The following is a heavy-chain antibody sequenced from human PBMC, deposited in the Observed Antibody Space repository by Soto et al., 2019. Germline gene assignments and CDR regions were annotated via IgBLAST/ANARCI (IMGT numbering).Heavy chain of an antibody. D-gene: IGHD3-3*01. CDR2: ISAYNGNT. CDR1: GYTFTSYG. J-gene: IGHJ4*02. Sequence: ASVKVSCKASGYTFTSYGISWVRQAPGQGLEWMGWISAYNGNTNYAQKLQGRVTMTTDTSTSTAYMELRSLRSDDTAAYYCARDPQSGGYYPDDYWGQGTLVTVSS. V-gene: IGHV1-18*01. CDR3: ARDPQSGGYYPDDY.